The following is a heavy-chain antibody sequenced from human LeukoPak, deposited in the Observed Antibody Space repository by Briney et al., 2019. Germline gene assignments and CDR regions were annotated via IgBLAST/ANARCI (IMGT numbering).Heavy chain of an antibody. CDR3: ASENGDPYYFDY. J-gene: IGHJ4*02. D-gene: IGHD4-17*01. Sequence: GGSLRLSCAASGFTFSSYAMHWVRQAPGKGLEWVAVISYDGSNKYYADSVKGRFTISRDNSKNTLYLQMNSLRAEDTAVYYCASENGDPYYFDYWAREPWSPSPQ. CDR1: GFTFSSYA. CDR2: ISYDGSNK. V-gene: IGHV3-30-3*01.